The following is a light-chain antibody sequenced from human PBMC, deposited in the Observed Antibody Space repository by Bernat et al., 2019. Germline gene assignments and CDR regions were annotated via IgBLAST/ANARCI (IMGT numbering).Light chain of an antibody. Sequence: DIQMTQSPSSLSASVGDRVTITCRASQSISNHLNWYQQKPGKAPKLLIYAASSLQSGVPSRFSGSGSGTDFTLTISSLQPEDFATYYCQQSYSTLYTFGQGTKLEIK. J-gene: IGKJ2*01. V-gene: IGKV1-39*01. CDR3: QQSYSTLYT. CDR2: AAS. CDR1: QSISNH.